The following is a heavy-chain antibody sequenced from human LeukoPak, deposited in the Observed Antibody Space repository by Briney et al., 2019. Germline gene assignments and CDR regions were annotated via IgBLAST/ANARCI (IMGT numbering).Heavy chain of an antibody. J-gene: IGHJ5*02. D-gene: IGHD4-11*01. Sequence: PSETLSLTCTVSGGSISNYYWSWIRQPPGKGLEWIGYIYYSGSTNYNPSLKSRVTISVDTSKNQFSLKLSSVTAADTAVYYCARKDYSDYAGWFDPWGQGTLVTVSS. CDR2: IYYSGST. CDR3: ARKDYSDYAGWFDP. V-gene: IGHV4-59*01. CDR1: GGSISNYY.